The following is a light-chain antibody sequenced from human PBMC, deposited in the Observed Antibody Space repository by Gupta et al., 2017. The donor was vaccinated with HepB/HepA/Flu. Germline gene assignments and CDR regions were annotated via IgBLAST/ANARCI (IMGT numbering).Light chain of an antibody. CDR3: QHEDFFPFS. V-gene: IGKV1-5*03. CDR2: KAS. CDR1: QSIGDW. Sequence: DIQMTQSPSTLSASVGDRVTITCRASQSIGDWLAWYQHKPGQAPNLLISKASKLESGVPSRFSGSGSETEFTLTISSRQPDDFATYYCQHEDFFPFSFGGGTKVEIK. J-gene: IGKJ4*01.